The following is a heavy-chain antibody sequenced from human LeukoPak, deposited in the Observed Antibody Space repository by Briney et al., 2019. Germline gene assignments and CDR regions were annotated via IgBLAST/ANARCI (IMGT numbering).Heavy chain of an antibody. CDR1: GDSISSSSYY. Sequence: SETLSLTCTVSGDSISSSSYYWSWIRQPPGKGLEWIGYIYYSGSTNYNPSLKSRVTISVDTSKNQFSLKLSSVTAADTAVYYCARGGDRRYFDWLLYYLWGQGTLVTVSS. D-gene: IGHD3-9*01. CDR3: ARGGDRRYFDWLLYYL. V-gene: IGHV4-61*01. J-gene: IGHJ4*02. CDR2: IYYSGST.